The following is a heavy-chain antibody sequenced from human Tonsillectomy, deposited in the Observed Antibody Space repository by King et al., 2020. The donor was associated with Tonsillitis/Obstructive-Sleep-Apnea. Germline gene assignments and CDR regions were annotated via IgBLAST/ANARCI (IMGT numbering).Heavy chain of an antibody. D-gene: IGHD1-26*01. J-gene: IGHJ1*01. CDR1: GFTFSSYW. CDR3: ARLKVGGINTGYFQH. V-gene: IGHV3-7*03. Sequence: VQLVESGGGLVPPGGSLRLSCAASGFTFSSYWMSWVRQAPGKGLEWVANIKQDGSEKYYVDSVKGRFTISRDNAKNSLYLQMNSLRAEDTAVYYCARLKVGGINTGYFQHWGQGTLVTVSS. CDR2: IKQDGSEK.